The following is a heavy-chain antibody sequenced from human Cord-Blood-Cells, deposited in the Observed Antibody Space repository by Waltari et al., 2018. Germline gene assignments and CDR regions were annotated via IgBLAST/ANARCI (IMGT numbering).Heavy chain of an antibody. CDR1: GGTFSSYS. D-gene: IGHD3-10*01. CDR3: ARDLDEDGSGSLAPFQH. CDR2: IIPIFGTA. Sequence: QVQLVQSGAEVKKPGSSVKVSCKASGGTFSSYSISWVRQAPGQGLEWLGGIIPIFGTANYAQKFQGRVTITADESTSTAYMELSSLRSEDTAVYYCARDLDEDGSGSLAPFQHWGQGTLVTVSS. J-gene: IGHJ1*01. V-gene: IGHV1-69*01.